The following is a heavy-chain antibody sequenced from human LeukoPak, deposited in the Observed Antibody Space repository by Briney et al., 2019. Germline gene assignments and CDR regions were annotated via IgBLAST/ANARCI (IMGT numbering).Heavy chain of an antibody. Sequence: PSQTLSLTCTVSGGSISSGSYYWSWIRQPAGKGLEWIGYIYYSGSTNYNPSLKSRVTISVDTWKNQFSLKLTSVTAADTAVYYCARVAWYYYDSSGYSNWFDPWGQGTLVTVSS. CDR3: ARVAWYYYDSSGYSNWFDP. CDR2: IYYSGST. D-gene: IGHD3-22*01. V-gene: IGHV4-61*10. CDR1: GGSISSGSYY. J-gene: IGHJ5*02.